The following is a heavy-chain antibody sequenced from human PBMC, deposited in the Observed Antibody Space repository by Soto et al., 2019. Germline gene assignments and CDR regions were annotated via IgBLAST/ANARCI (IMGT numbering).Heavy chain of an antibody. CDR1: GFTFSSYG. CDR3: AKAYSRSYYYYYGMDV. J-gene: IGHJ6*02. Sequence: QVQLVESGGGVVQRGRSLRLSCAASGFTFSSYGMHWVRQAPGKGLEWVAVISYDENNKYYGDSVKGRFTISRDNSKNTLYLQMNSLRAEDTAVYYCAKAYSRSYYYYYGMDVWGQGTTVTVSS. V-gene: IGHV3-30*18. CDR2: ISYDENNK. D-gene: IGHD6-13*01.